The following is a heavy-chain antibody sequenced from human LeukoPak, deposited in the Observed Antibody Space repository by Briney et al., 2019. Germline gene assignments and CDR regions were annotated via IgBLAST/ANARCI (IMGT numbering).Heavy chain of an antibody. CDR1: GYTFTSYY. CDR3: ARLDFDDWFFGL. Sequence: GASVKVSCKASGYTFTSYYMHWVRQAPGQGLEWMGWINTNTGNPTYAQGFTGRFVFSLDTSVNTAYLQISSIRAEDTAVYYCARLDFDDWFFGLWGRGTLVTVSS. V-gene: IGHV7-4-1*02. CDR2: INTNTGNP. J-gene: IGHJ2*01. D-gene: IGHD3-9*01.